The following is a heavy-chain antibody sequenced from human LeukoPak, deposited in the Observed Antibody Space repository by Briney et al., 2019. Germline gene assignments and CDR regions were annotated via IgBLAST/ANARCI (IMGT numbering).Heavy chain of an antibody. CDR2: IYSGGST. Sequence: GGSLRLSCAASGFTVSSNYMSWVRQAPGKGLEWVSVIYSGGSTYYADSVKGRFTISRDNSKNTLYLQMNSLRAEDTAVYYCAREYYYDSSGLGSAFDIWGQGTMVTVSS. CDR1: GFTVSSNY. V-gene: IGHV3-53*01. CDR3: AREYYYDSSGLGSAFDI. J-gene: IGHJ3*02. D-gene: IGHD3-22*01.